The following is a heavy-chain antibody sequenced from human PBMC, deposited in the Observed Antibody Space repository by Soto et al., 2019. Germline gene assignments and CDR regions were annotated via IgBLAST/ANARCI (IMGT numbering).Heavy chain of an antibody. D-gene: IGHD3-22*01. CDR2: IIPIFGTA. CDR1: GGTFSSYA. Sequence: SVKVSCKASGGTFSSYAISWVRQAPGQGLEWMGGIIPIFGTANYAQKFHGRVTITADKSTSTAYMELSSLRSEDTAVYYCARCVKANYDSSAFLDYWGQGTLVTVSS. J-gene: IGHJ4*02. CDR3: ARCVKANYDSSAFLDY. V-gene: IGHV1-69*06.